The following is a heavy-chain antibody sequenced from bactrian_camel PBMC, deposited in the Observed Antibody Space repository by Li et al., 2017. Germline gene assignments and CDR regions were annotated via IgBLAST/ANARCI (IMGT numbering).Heavy chain of an antibody. Sequence: HVQLVVSGGGSVQTGGSLTLSCAATGPFYPTYCMGWFRQAPGKEREGAAAIDPNGGATYADSVKDRFTISRDDAKNSVYLQMNSLKPEDTAVYYCVSPVGPRPRGQGTQVTVS. CDR2: IDPNGGA. D-gene: IGHD5*01. V-gene: IGHV3S53*01. CDR3: VSPVGPRP. J-gene: IGHJ4*01. CDR1: GPFYPTYC.